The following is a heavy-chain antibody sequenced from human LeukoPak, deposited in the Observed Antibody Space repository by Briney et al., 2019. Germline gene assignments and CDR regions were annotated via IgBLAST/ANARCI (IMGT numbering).Heavy chain of an antibody. CDR2: IYYSGST. V-gene: IGHV4-59*01. Sequence: SETLSLTCTVSGGSISSYYWSWIRQPPGKGLEWIGYIYYSGSTNYSPSLKSRVTISVDTSKNQFSLKLSSVTAADTAVYYCARQSGQSKNFDYWGQGTLVTVSS. D-gene: IGHD3-10*01. J-gene: IGHJ4*02. CDR3: ARQSGQSKNFDY. CDR1: GGSISSYY.